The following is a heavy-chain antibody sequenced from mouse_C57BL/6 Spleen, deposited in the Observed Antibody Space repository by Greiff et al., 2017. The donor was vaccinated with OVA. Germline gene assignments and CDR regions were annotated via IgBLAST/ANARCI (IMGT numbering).Heavy chain of an antibody. D-gene: IGHD1-1*01. CDR2: IDPSDSYT. J-gene: IGHJ1*03. CDR3: ACPLYYGSSYGYFDV. Sequence: VQLQQPGAELVRPGPSVKLSCKASGYTFTSYWMHWVKQRPGQGLEWIGVIDPSDSYTNYNQKFKGKATLTVDTSSSTAYMQLSSLTSEDSAVYYCACPLYYGSSYGYFDVWGTGTTVTVSS. CDR1: GYTFTSYW. V-gene: IGHV1-59*01.